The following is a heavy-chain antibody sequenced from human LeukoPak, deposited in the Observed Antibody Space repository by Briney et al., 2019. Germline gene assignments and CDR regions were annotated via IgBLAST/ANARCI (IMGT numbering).Heavy chain of an antibody. CDR2: LFTSGIT. CDR1: GDSIINYY. V-gene: IGHV4-4*07. Sequence: SETLSLTCTISGDSIINYYWSWFRQPAGKGLEWIGRLFTSGITNYNPSLRSRVTISLDKSKNQFSLKLSSVTAADTAVYYCARGVREDTGYDWRSDCWGQGTLVTVSS. J-gene: IGHJ4*02. D-gene: IGHD5-12*01. CDR3: ARGVREDTGYDWRSDC.